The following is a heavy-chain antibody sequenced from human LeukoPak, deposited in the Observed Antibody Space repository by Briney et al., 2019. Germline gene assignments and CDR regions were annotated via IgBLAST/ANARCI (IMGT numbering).Heavy chain of an antibody. Sequence: DPSETLSLTSTVSGGSISSGGYYWSWIRQPPGKGLEWIGYIYYSGSTNYNPSLKSRVTISVDTSKNQFSLKLSSVTAADTAVYYCARAPRIAAAGNMDYYYYGMDVWGQGTTVTVSS. D-gene: IGHD6-13*01. V-gene: IGHV4-61*08. CDR2: IYYSGST. CDR1: GGSISSGGYY. J-gene: IGHJ6*02. CDR3: ARAPRIAAAGNMDYYYYGMDV.